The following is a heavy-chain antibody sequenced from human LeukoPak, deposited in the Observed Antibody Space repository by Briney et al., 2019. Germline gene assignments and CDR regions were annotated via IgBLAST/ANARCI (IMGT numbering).Heavy chain of an antibody. D-gene: IGHD2-15*01. J-gene: IGHJ4*02. Sequence: PGGSLRLSCAASGFTFSDHYMDWVRQAPGKGLEWVGRTTNKAHSYTTEYAASVKGRFTISRDDSKNSLYLQMNGLKTEDTAVYYCARRYCIGGNCRYSDYWGQGTLVTVSS. CDR1: GFTFSDHY. CDR2: TTNKAHSYTT. CDR3: ARRYCIGGNCRYSDY. V-gene: IGHV3-72*01.